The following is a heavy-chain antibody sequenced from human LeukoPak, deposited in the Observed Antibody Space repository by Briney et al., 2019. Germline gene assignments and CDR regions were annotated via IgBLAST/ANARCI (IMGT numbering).Heavy chain of an antibody. CDR1: GFSLSTSGMC. D-gene: IGHD4-23*01. CDR2: IDWDDDK. Sequence: SGPTLVNPTETLTLTCTFSGFSLSTSGMCVNWIRQPPGKALEWLARIDWDDDKYYSTSVKTRLTISKDTSKNQVVLTMNYMDPVDTATYYCARSSTVAYAYDIWGQGTMVTDSS. CDR3: ARSSTVAYAYDI. V-gene: IGHV2-70*11. J-gene: IGHJ3*02.